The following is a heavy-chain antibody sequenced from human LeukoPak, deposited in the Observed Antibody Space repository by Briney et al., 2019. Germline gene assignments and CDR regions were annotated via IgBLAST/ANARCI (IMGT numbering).Heavy chain of an antibody. Sequence: ASVKVSCKASGYTFTSYGISWVRQAPGQGLEWMGWISAYNGNTNYAQKLQGRVTMTTDTSTNTAYMELRSLISDDTAMYFCARDGPDYGDYINFDYWGQGTLVTVSS. CDR2: ISAYNGNT. D-gene: IGHD4-17*01. V-gene: IGHV1-18*01. J-gene: IGHJ4*02. CDR1: GYTFTSYG. CDR3: ARDGPDYGDYINFDY.